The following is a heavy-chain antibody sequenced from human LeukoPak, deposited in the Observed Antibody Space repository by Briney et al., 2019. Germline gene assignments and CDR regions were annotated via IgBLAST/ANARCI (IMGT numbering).Heavy chain of an antibody. CDR2: IYPGDSDT. CDR3: ARLARPPRGWFDP. Sequence: GESLKISCKGSGYGFISYWIAWVRQMPGKGLEWMGIIYPGDSDTRYSPSFQGQVTISADKSISTAYLQWSSLKASDTAMYYCARLARPPRGWFDPWGQGTLVTVSS. CDR1: GYGFISYW. J-gene: IGHJ5*02. V-gene: IGHV5-51*01. D-gene: IGHD5-12*01.